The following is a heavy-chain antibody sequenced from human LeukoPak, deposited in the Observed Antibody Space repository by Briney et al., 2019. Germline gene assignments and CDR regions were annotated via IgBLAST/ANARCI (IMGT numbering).Heavy chain of an antibody. D-gene: IGHD3-10*01. V-gene: IGHV1-2*02. Sequence: ASVKVSCKASGFTFTGYYIDWVRQAPGQGLEWMGWINPNSGGTNYALKFQGRVTMTRDTSISTAYMELSRLRSDDTAVYYCARGPRYGSGNYYNNYWGQGTLVTVSS. CDR3: ARGPRYGSGNYYNNY. CDR2: INPNSGGT. J-gene: IGHJ4*02. CDR1: GFTFTGYY.